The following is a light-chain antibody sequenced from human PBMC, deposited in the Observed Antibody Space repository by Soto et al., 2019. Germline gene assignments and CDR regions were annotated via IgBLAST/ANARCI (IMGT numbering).Light chain of an antibody. CDR1: RSDVGGYNY. V-gene: IGLV2-14*01. CDR3: SSYTSSSTRV. Sequence: QSVLTQPASVSGSPGQSITISCIGTRSDVGGYNYVSWYQQHPGKAPKLMIYDVSNRPSGVSNRFSGSKSGNTASLTISGLQPEDEADYYCSSYTSSSTRVFGGGTKLTVL. CDR2: DVS. J-gene: IGLJ2*01.